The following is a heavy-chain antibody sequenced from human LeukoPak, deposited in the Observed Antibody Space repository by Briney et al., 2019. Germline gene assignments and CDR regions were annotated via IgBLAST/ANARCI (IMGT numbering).Heavy chain of an antibody. D-gene: IGHD1-1*01. CDR2: ITASGGST. CDR3: ARDYPTSGIVTIFDY. Sequence: GGSLRLSCASSGFTFNNYAMTWVRQAPGKGLEWVSSITASGGSTYCADSVKGRFTISRDNSKNTLYLQMSSLRAEDTAVYYCARDYPTSGIVTIFDYWGQGTQVTVSS. V-gene: IGHV3-23*01. J-gene: IGHJ4*02. CDR1: GFTFNNYA.